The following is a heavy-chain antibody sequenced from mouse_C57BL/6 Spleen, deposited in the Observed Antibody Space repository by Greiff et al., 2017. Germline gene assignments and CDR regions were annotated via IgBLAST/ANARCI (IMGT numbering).Heavy chain of an antibody. CDR1: GFTFSSYA. D-gene: IGHD2-4*01. CDR2: ISSGGDYI. J-gene: IGHJ3*01. CDR3: TRDRYYDYDEDGLGFAY. V-gene: IGHV5-9-1*02. Sequence: EVKLVESGEGLVKPGGSLKLSCAASGFTFSSYAMSWVRQTPEKRLEWVAYISSGGDYIYYADTVKGRFTISRDNARNTLYLQMSSLKSEDTAMYYCTRDRYYDYDEDGLGFAYWGQGTLVTVSA.